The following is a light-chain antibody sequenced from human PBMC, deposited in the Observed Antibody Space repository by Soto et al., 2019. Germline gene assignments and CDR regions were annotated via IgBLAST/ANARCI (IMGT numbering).Light chain of an antibody. CDR3: QQYGSSLVT. J-gene: IGKJ3*01. CDR2: AAS. V-gene: IGKV3-20*01. Sequence: EFVLTQSPGTLSLSPGERATLSCRASQSVSSSYLAWYQQKPGQAPRLLIYAASNRATGIPDRFSGSGSGTDFTLTISRLEPEDFAVYYCQQYGSSLVTFGPGTKVDIK. CDR1: QSVSSSY.